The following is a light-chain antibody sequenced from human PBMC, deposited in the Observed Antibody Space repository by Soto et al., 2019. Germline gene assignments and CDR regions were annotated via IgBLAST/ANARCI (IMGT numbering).Light chain of an antibody. CDR3: QQYGSSPWT. V-gene: IGKV3-20*01. CDR2: GAS. CDR1: QNIRSNY. J-gene: IGKJ1*01. Sequence: EIVLTQSPGTLSLSPGERATLSCRASQNIRSNYLAWYQQKPGHAPRLLIYGASNRATGIPDRFSGSGSGPDFTLSISRLEPEDFAVYYCQQYGSSPWTFGQGTEVEIK.